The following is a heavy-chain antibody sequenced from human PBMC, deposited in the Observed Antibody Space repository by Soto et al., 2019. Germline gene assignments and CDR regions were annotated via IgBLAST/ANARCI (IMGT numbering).Heavy chain of an antibody. CDR1: GFTFSSYA. Sequence: PGGSLRLSCAASGFTFSSYAMHWVRQAPGKGLEWVAVISYDGSNKYYADSVKGRFTISRDNSKNTLYLQMNSLRAEDTAVYYCARDPGITGTTLPDYWGQGTLVTVSS. V-gene: IGHV3-30-3*01. CDR3: ARDPGITGTTLPDY. J-gene: IGHJ4*02. D-gene: IGHD1-20*01. CDR2: ISYDGSNK.